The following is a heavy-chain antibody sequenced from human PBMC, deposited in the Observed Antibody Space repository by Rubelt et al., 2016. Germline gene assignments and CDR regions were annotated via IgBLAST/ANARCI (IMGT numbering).Heavy chain of an antibody. Sequence: MGGIIPIFGTANYAQKFQGRVTITADESTSTAYMELSSLRSEDTAVYYCARVTAGAIVVVPAAIHGWFDPWGQGTLVTVSS. D-gene: IGHD2-2*02. CDR2: IIPIFGTA. CDR3: ARVTAGAIVVVPAAIHGWFDP. V-gene: IGHV1-69*01. J-gene: IGHJ5*02.